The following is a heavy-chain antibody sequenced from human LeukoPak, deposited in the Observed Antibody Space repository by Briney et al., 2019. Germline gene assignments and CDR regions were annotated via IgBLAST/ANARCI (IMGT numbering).Heavy chain of an antibody. J-gene: IGHJ4*02. V-gene: IGHV1-69*04. D-gene: IGHD3-22*01. CDR2: IIPILGIV. CDR1: GGTFSSYA. Sequence: GSSVKVSCKASGGTFSSYAISWVRQAPGQGLELMGRIIPILGIVNYAQKFQGRVTITADKSTSTAYMELSSLRSEDTAVYYCASRYYDSSGYYQYYFDYWGQGTLVTVSS. CDR3: ASRYYDSSGYYQYYFDY.